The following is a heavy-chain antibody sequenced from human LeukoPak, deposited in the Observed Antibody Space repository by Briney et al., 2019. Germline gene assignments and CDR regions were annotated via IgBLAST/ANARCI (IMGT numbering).Heavy chain of an antibody. J-gene: IGHJ4*02. CDR1: GFSFNRYW. Sequence: GESLMLCCAASGFSFNRYWMHWVRQVPGKGPVWVSRINNDGSSTNYADSVRGRFTISRDNAKSMMYLQMNSLTVEDTAVYYCARGGDGSNYMFNYWGQGTLVTVSS. CDR3: ARGGDGSNYMFNY. V-gene: IGHV3-74*01. D-gene: IGHD5-24*01. CDR2: INNDGSST.